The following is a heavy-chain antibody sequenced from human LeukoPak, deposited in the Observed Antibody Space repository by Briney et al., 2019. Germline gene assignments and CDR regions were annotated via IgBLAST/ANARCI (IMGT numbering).Heavy chain of an antibody. D-gene: IGHD3-16*02. CDR2: LSWNSGTI. V-gene: IGHV3-9*03. J-gene: IGHJ4*02. CDR3: ARDLDEYVWGSYPYDY. Sequence: GRSLRLSCAASGFTLDDYAMHWVRQAPGKGLEWVSGLSWNSGTIQYADSVRGRFTISRDNAKNSLYLQMNSLRAEDMAVYYCARDLDEYVWGSYPYDYWGQGTLVTVSS. CDR1: GFTLDDYA.